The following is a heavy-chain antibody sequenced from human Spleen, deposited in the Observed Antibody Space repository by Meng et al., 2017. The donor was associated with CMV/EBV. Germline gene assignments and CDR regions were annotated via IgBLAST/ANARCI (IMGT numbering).Heavy chain of an antibody. Sequence: WQASGYTFSSYTLNWVRQAPGQGLERMGWINTNAGNPTYAQDFTGRFVFSLDTSVNTAYLQISSLKAEDTAVYYCASWWVLTGYHDYWGQGTLVTVSS. CDR2: INTNAGNP. CDR3: ASWWVLTGYHDY. D-gene: IGHD3-9*01. V-gene: IGHV7-4-1*02. CDR1: GYTFSSYT. J-gene: IGHJ4*02.